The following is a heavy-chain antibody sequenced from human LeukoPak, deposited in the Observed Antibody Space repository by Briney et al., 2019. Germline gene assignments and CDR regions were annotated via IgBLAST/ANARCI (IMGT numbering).Heavy chain of an antibody. Sequence: GGSLRLSCAASGFTFSSYSMNWVRQAPGKGLEWVSSISSSSSYIYYADSVKGRFTISRDNAKNSLYLQMNSLRAEDTALYYCAKDIFSGSYRTSFDYWGQGTLVTVSS. CDR3: AKDIFSGSYRTSFDY. D-gene: IGHD1-26*01. J-gene: IGHJ4*02. CDR2: ISSSSSYI. V-gene: IGHV3-21*04. CDR1: GFTFSSYS.